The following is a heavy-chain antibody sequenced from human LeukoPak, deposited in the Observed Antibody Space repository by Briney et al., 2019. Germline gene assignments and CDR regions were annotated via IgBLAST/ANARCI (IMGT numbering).Heavy chain of an antibody. CDR1: GFTFDDYG. Sequence: PGGSPRLSCAASGFTFDDYGVSWVRQGPGKGLEWVSGINWNGGSTGYADSVKGRFTISRDNAKNSLYLQMNSLRADDTALYHCARGGLRFDSFDIWGQGTMVTVSS. CDR2: INWNGGST. J-gene: IGHJ3*02. D-gene: IGHD3-16*01. CDR3: ARGGLRFDSFDI. V-gene: IGHV3-20*01.